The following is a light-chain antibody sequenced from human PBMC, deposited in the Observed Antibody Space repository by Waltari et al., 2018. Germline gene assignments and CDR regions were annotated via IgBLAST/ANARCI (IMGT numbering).Light chain of an antibody. CDR3: HAYDNRLSGSI. V-gene: IGLV1-40*01. CDR1: SSNIGAGYD. Sequence: QSVLTQPPSVSGAPGQRVTISCTGSSSNIGAGYDVHWYQQLPGTAPELLIYGTNNGPSGGPDRCSGAKSGTSASLAITGRQAEEEADYYCHAYDNRLSGSIIGGGTKVTVL. CDR2: GTN. J-gene: IGLJ2*01.